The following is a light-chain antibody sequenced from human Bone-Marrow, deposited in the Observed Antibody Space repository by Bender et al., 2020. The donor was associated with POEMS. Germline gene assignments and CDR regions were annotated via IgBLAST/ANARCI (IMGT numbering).Light chain of an antibody. J-gene: IGLJ3*02. V-gene: IGLV1-47*02. CDR1: SSNIGNNS. CDR3: AAWDDSLGGRV. Sequence: QSVMTQPASITGTPGQRVLISCSGSSSNIGNNSLCLYQQLPGTAPKLLIFITFKRPSGIPERFSASKSGTSASLAIDGLRSEDEADYHCAAWDDSLGGRVFGGGTKLTVL. CDR2: ITF.